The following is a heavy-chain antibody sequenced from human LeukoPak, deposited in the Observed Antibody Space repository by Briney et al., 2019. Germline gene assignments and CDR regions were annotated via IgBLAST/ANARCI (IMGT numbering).Heavy chain of an antibody. Sequence: QTLSLTCAISGDSVSSNSAAWNWIRQSPSRGLEWLGRTYYRSKWHSYYAPSVKSRITINPDTSKNQVSLQLKSVTPEDTAVYYCARMVGLVSDFWGQGTLVTVSS. CDR2: TYYRSKWHS. CDR1: GDSVSSNSAA. J-gene: IGHJ4*02. D-gene: IGHD3-10*01. CDR3: ARMVGLVSDF. V-gene: IGHV6-1*01.